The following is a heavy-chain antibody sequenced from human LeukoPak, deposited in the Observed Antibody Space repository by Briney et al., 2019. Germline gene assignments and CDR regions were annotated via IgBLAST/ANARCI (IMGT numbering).Heavy chain of an antibody. CDR3: IAYCSSTSCSDYWYFDL. D-gene: IGHD2-2*01. CDR2: IRSKANSYAT. V-gene: IGHV3-73*01. J-gene: IGHJ2*01. Sequence: GGSLRLSCAASGFTFSGSAMHWVRQASGKGLEWVGRIRSKANSYATAYAASVKGRFTISRDDSKNTAYLQMNSLKTEDTAVYYCIAYCSSTSCSDYWYFDLWGRGTLVTVSS. CDR1: GFTFSGSA.